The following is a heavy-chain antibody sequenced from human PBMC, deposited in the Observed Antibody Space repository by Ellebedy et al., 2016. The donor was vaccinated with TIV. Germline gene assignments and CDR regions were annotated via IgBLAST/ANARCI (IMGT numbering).Heavy chain of an antibody. D-gene: IGHD3-10*01. J-gene: IGHJ4*02. Sequence: GGSLRLXXAASGFDFSDYYMNWIRQAPGKGLEWVSFISKTSGDIQYSDSVKGRFTISRDNAKNFLYLQMNNLRAEDTAVYYCATRGSGHYWGQGTLVTVSS. CDR1: GFDFSDYY. CDR2: ISKTSGDI. V-gene: IGHV3-11*03. CDR3: ATRGSGHY.